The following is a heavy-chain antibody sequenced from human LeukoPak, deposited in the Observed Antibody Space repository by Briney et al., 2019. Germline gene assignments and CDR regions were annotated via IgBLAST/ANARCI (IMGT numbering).Heavy chain of an antibody. CDR2: IGGRGGST. J-gene: IGHJ5*02. CDR3: GKEGGA. V-gene: IGHV3-23*01. D-gene: IGHD3-16*01. CDR1: GFTFSSYA. Sequence: GGSLRLSCAASGFTFSSYAMTWVRQAPGKGPEWVSAIGGRGGSTYYADSLGGRFTISRDNSKDMLYLQMNSLKVEDTATYYCGKEGGAWGQGTKVTVSS.